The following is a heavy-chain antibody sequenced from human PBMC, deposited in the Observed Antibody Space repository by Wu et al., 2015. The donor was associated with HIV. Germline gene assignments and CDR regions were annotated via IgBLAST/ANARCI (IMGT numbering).Heavy chain of an antibody. CDR1: GGSFRSYG. Sequence: QIQLVQSGAEVKKPGSSVKLSCKASGGSFRSYGVTWVRQAPGQGLEWMGGLIPIFGTDRYTQKFHDRVSITTDESSTTAYMDLIGLRSDDTAVYYCARGFSSTWYDHFDLWGQGTLVTVSS. D-gene: IGHD6-13*01. CDR3: ARGFSSTWYDHFDL. V-gene: IGHV1-69*05. J-gene: IGHJ4*02. CDR2: LIPIFGTD.